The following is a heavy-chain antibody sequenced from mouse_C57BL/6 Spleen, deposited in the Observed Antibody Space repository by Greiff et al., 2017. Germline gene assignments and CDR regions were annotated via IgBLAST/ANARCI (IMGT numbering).Heavy chain of an antibody. CDR2: ISSGSSTI. CDR3: ARRSNYPYYYAMDY. Sequence: EVQLQESGGGLVKPGGSLKLSCAASGFTFSDYGMHWVRQAPEKGLEWVAYISSGSSTIYYADTVKGRFTISRDNAKNTLFLQMTSLRSEDTAMYYCARRSNYPYYYAMDYWGQGTSVTVSS. D-gene: IGHD2-5*01. J-gene: IGHJ4*01. CDR1: GFTFSDYG. V-gene: IGHV5-17*01.